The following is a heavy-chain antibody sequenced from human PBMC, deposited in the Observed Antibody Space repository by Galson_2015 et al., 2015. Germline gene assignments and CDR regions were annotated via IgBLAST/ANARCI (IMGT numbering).Heavy chain of an antibody. CDR1: GYTLTALS. CDR2: FDPEHGET. V-gene: IGHV1-24*01. Sequence: GKVSGYTLTALSMHLWRQAAGKGLEEMGGFDPEHGETIYAQKFQGRVTMTEDKSTDTAYMELSRLRSEDTAVYYCATESPYDCWGQGTLVTVSS. J-gene: IGHJ4*02. CDR3: ATESPYDC.